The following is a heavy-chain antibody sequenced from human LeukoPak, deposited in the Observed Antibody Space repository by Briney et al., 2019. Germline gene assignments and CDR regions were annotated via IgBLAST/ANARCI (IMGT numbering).Heavy chain of an antibody. V-gene: IGHV4-39*01. CDR1: GGSISSRSYY. J-gene: IGHJ4*02. D-gene: IGHD6-6*01. Sequence: SETLSLTCTVSGGSISSRSYYWGWIRQPPGKGLEWIGSIYYSGSTYYNPSLKSRVTISVDTSKNQFSLKLSSVTAADTAVYYCARQSRSSSSERWTFDYWGQGTLVTVSS. CDR2: IYYSGST. CDR3: ARQSRSSSSERWTFDY.